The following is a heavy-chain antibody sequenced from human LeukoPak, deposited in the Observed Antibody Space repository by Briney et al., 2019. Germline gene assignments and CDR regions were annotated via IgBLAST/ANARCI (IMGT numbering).Heavy chain of an antibody. J-gene: IGHJ4*02. CDR2: ISSSSSYI. CDR1: GFTFSDYY. D-gene: IGHD3-10*01. CDR3: ARDRDMVRGVIDY. V-gene: IGHV3-11*06. Sequence: PGGSLRLSCAASGFTFSDYYMSWVRQAPGKGLEWVSSISSSSSYIYYADSVKGRFTISRDNAKNSLYLQMNSLRAEDTAVYYCARDRDMVRGVIDYWGQGTLVTVSS.